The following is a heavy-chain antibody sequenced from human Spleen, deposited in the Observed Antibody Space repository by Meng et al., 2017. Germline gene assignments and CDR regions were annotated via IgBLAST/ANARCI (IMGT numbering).Heavy chain of an antibody. CDR1: GGSFSGYY. V-gene: IGHV4-34*01. J-gene: IGHJ4*02. CDR3: ARWNY. CDR2: INHSGST. Sequence: QGALSEVGAGLLKPSETLSLTCAVYGGSFSGYYWSWIRQPPGKGLEWIGEINHSGSTNYNPSLKSRVTISVDTSKNQFSLKLSSVTAADTAVYYCARWNYWGQGTLVTVSS.